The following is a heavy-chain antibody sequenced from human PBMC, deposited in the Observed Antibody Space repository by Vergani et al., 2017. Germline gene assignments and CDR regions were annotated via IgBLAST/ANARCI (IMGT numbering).Heavy chain of an antibody. CDR1: GFTFSSYS. V-gene: IGHV3-21*01. D-gene: IGHD6-6*01. J-gene: IGHJ6*03. CDR3: AGSSSSYYYYMDV. Sequence: EVQLVESGGGLVKPGGSLRLSCAASGFTFSSYSMNRVRQAPGKGLEWVSSISSSSSYIYYADSVKGRFTISRDNAKNSLYLQMNSLRAEDTAVYYCAGSSSSYYYYMDVWGKGTTVTVSS. CDR2: ISSSSSYI.